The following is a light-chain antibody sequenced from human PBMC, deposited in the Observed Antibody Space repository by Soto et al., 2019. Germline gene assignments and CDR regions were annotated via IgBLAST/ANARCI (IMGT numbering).Light chain of an antibody. CDR2: GAS. V-gene: IGKV3-20*01. Sequence: IVLTQSPATLSVSPGERATLSCRASQSVSSNLAWHQQRPGQAPRLLIYGASTRATGVPARFSGSGSGTDFTLTISRLEPEDFAVYYCQQYGSSGTFGQGTKVDIK. CDR3: QQYGSSGT. J-gene: IGKJ1*01. CDR1: QSVSSN.